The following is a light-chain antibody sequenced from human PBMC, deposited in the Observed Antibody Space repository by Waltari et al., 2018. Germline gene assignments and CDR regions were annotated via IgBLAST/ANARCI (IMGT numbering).Light chain of an antibody. CDR1: QSLLPRNGYDY. Sequence: DIVMTQSPLSLSVTPGEPASISCRSSQSLLPRNGYDYLAWYLQKPGQSPHLLIYLASKRASGVSDRFSGSGSGTNVTLKITRVEAEDVGVYYCMQALQSPPYTFGQGTKLENK. CDR3: MQALQSPPYT. CDR2: LAS. J-gene: IGKJ2*01. V-gene: IGKV2-28*01.